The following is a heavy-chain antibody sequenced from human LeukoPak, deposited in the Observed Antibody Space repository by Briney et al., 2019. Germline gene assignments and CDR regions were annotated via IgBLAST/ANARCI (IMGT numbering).Heavy chain of an antibody. Sequence: SETLSLTCAVYGGSFSGYYWSWIRQPPGKGLEWIGEINHSGSTNYNPSLKSRVTISVDTSKNQFSLKLSSVTAADTAVYYCARVLYCSGGSCYTTNYYGMDVWGQGTTVTVSS. J-gene: IGHJ6*02. V-gene: IGHV4-34*01. CDR2: INHSGST. CDR3: ARVLYCSGGSCYTTNYYGMDV. D-gene: IGHD2-15*01. CDR1: GGSFSGYY.